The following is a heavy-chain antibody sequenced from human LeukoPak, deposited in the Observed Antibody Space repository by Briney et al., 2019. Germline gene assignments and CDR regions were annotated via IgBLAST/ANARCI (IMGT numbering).Heavy chain of an antibody. CDR3: ARDRFSVWSLDY. D-gene: IGHD3-10*01. CDR1: GFTFSSYS. J-gene: IGHJ4*02. V-gene: IGHV3-21*01. Sequence: GGSLRLSCAASGFTFSSYSMNWVRQAPGKGLEWVSSISSSSSYIYYADSVKGRFTISRDNAKNSLYLQMNSLRAEDTAVYYCARDRFSVWSLDYWGQGTLVTASS. CDR2: ISSSSSYI.